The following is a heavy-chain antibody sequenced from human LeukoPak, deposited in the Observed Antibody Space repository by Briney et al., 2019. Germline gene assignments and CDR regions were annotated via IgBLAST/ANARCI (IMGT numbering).Heavy chain of an antibody. CDR2: IFSGGST. D-gene: IGHD6-13*01. J-gene: IGHJ4*02. CDR3: ARRLSTNWSFDY. CDR1: GFTFSSYA. V-gene: IGHV3-66*01. Sequence: HPGGSLRLSRAPSGFTFSSYAMTSVRHPPGKGLEWVSSIFSGGSTYSADDVEGRFTISRDKSKHTLYLQMSRVRADDTALYYCARRLSTNWSFDYWGQGTLVTVS.